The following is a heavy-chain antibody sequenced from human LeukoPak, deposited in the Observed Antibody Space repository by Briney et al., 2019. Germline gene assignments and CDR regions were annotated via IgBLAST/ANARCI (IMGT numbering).Heavy chain of an antibody. V-gene: IGHV3-53*01. D-gene: IGHD3-22*01. Sequence: GGSLRLSCAASGFTVSSNYMSWVRQAQGKGLEWASVIYSGGSTYYADSVKGRFTISRDNSKNTLYLQMNSLRAEDTAVYCCARDRYYYDSSGPHTDAFDIWGQGTMVTVSS. CDR3: ARDRYYYDSSGPHTDAFDI. CDR2: IYSGGST. J-gene: IGHJ3*02. CDR1: GFTVSSNY.